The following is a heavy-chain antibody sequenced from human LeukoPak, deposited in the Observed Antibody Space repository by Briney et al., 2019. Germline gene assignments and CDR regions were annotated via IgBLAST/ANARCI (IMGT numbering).Heavy chain of an antibody. CDR2: IYPGDSDT. CDR3: ARHYPELIAAPRGYFDY. CDR1: GYSFTSYW. Sequence: PGESLKISCKGSGYSFTSYWIGWVRQMPGKGLEWVGIIYPGDSDTRYSPSFQGQVTISADKSISTAYLQWSSLKASDTAMYYCARHYPELIAAPRGYFDYWGQGTPVTVSS. D-gene: IGHD6-6*01. J-gene: IGHJ4*02. V-gene: IGHV5-51*01.